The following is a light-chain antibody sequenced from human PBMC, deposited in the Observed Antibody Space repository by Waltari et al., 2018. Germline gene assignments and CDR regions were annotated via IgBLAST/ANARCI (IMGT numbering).Light chain of an antibody. CDR1: SVSLSTTSI. V-gene: IGLV8-61*01. Sequence: QNLVTPVPSFSVSPGGPFTPPCPLLSVSLSTTSIATWYQQTPGQAPRTLVYKANARSSGVPDRFSGSILGNTAALTITGAQADDESDYYCALYMGSGIWVFGGGTRLTVL. CDR3: ALYMGSGIWV. J-gene: IGLJ3*02. CDR2: KAN.